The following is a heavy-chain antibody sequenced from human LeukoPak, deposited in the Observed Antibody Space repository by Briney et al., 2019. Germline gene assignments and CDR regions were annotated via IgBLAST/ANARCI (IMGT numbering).Heavy chain of an antibody. D-gene: IGHD1-26*01. V-gene: IGHV3-23*01. J-gene: IGHJ6*03. CDR2: ISGSGGRT. CDR1: GFTFSNYG. Sequence: PGGSLRLSCAVSGFTFSNYGMSCVRQAPGKGLEWVSTISGSGGRTYYADSVKGRFTISRDNSKNTLYLQMNSLRAEDTAVYYCAKDDSGSYYPYYYYMDVWGKGTTVTVSS. CDR3: AKDDSGSYYPYYYYMDV.